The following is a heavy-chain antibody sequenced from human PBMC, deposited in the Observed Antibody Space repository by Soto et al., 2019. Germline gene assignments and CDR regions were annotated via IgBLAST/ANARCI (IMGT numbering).Heavy chain of an antibody. D-gene: IGHD6-19*01. V-gene: IGHV1-46*01. CDR3: ARGVAVAGGDNWFDP. Sequence: QVQLVQSGAEVKKPGASVKVSCKASGYTFTSYYMHWVRQAPGQGLEWMGIINPSGGSTSYAQKFQVRVTMTRDTSTSTVYMELSSLRSEDTAVYYCARGVAVAGGDNWFDPWGQGTLVTVSS. CDR2: INPSGGST. J-gene: IGHJ5*02. CDR1: GYTFTSYY.